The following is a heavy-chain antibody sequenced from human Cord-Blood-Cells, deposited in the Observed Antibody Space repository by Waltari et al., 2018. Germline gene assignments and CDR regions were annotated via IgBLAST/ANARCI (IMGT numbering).Heavy chain of an antibody. J-gene: IGHJ4*02. CDR1: GGTFISYA. D-gene: IGHD3-10*01. CDR3: AAYYYGSGSRSDY. Sequence: VQLVQPGAEVKEPGSSVKVSCKASGGTFISYAISWVRQVPGQGLEWMGGIIPIFGTANYAQKFQGRVTITADESTSTAYMELSSLRSEDTAVYYCAAYYYGSGSRSDYWGQGTLVTVSS. CDR2: IIPIFGTA. V-gene: IGHV1-69*01.